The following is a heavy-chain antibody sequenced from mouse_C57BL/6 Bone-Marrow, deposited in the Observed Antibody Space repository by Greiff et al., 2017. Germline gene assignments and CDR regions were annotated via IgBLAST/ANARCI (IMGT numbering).Heavy chain of an antibody. CDR2: INPYNGGT. Sequence: VQLQQSGPVLVKPGASVKMSCKASGYTFTDYYMNWVKQSHGKSLEWIGVINPYNGGTSYNQKFKGKATLTVDKSSSTAYMELNSLTSEDSAVYYCAREGNYYGSYWYFDVWGTGTTVTVSS. V-gene: IGHV1-19*01. CDR3: AREGNYYGSYWYFDV. CDR1: GYTFTDYY. D-gene: IGHD1-1*01. J-gene: IGHJ1*03.